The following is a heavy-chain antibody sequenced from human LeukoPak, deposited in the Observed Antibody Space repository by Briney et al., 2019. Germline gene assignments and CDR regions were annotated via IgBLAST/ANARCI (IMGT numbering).Heavy chain of an antibody. CDR1: GFTFSNAW. CDR2: ISGSGGST. J-gene: IGHJ4*02. Sequence: PGGSLRLSCAASGFTFSNAWMSWVRQAPGKGLEWVSAISGSGGSTYYADSVKGRFTISRDNSKNTLYLQMNSLRAEDTAVYYCAKDRAYDYVWGSYRSIFDYWGQGTLVTVSS. V-gene: IGHV3-23*01. D-gene: IGHD3-16*02. CDR3: AKDRAYDYVWGSYRSIFDY.